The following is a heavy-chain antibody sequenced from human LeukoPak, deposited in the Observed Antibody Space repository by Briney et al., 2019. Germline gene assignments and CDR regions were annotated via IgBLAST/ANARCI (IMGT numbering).Heavy chain of an antibody. CDR1: RGSISSYY. V-gene: IGHV4-4*08. D-gene: IGHD3-10*02. CDR2: IYDSGST. J-gene: IGHJ3*02. Sequence: SETLSLTRVVSRGSISSYYWSWIRPPPGKGLEWIAYIYDSGSTSYNPSLKSRVTISVETSKNQSFLKLSSVTAADTAVYYCARPDYVPDAFDIWGQGTMVTVSS. CDR3: ARPDYVPDAFDI.